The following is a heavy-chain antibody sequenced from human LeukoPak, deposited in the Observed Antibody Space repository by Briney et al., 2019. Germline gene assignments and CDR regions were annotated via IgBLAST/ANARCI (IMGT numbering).Heavy chain of an antibody. J-gene: IGHJ4*02. CDR3: AKRVPYSSSSVYFDH. Sequence: GGSLRLSCAASGFNFNFAAMNWVRQAPGKGLEWVSSISDDGSSTYFADSVKGRFTVSRDNSKNTVFLQLNSLRVEDTAIYYCAKRVPYSSSSVYFDHWGQGTLVTVSS. CDR2: ISDDGSST. CDR1: GFNFNFAA. D-gene: IGHD6-6*01. V-gene: IGHV3-23*01.